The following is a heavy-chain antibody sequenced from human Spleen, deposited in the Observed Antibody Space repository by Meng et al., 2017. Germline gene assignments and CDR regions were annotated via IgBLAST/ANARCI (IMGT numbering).Heavy chain of an antibody. CDR2: INHSGST. J-gene: IGHJ4*02. CDR1: GGSFSDYY. Sequence: GQLQRGGSGLLKPWETLSLPCVVLGGSFSDYYWSWIRQPPGKGLEWIGEINHSGSTNYNPSLESRATISVDTSQNNLSLKLSSVTAADSAVYYCARGPTTMAHDFDYWGQGTLVTVSS. V-gene: IGHV4-34*01. CDR3: ARGPTTMAHDFDY. D-gene: IGHD4-11*01.